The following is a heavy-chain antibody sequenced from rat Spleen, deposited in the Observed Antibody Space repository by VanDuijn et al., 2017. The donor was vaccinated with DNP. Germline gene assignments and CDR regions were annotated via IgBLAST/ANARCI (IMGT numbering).Heavy chain of an antibody. CDR1: DYSITSNY. Sequence: EVQLQESGPGLVKPSQSLSLTCSVTDYSITSNYWGWIRQFPGHKMEYIGYISYSGSTNYNPSLESRISITRDTSKNQFFLQLKSVTTEDTATYYCARWTRYFDYWGQGVMVTVSS. D-gene: IGHD1-4*01. V-gene: IGHV3-1*01. CDR2: ISYSGST. J-gene: IGHJ2*01. CDR3: ARWTRYFDY.